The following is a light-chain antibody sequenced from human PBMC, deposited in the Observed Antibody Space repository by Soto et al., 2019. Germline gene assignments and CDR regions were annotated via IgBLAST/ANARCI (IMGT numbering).Light chain of an antibody. J-gene: IGKJ2*01. V-gene: IGKV1-39*01. Sequence: DIQMTQSPSSLSASVGDRVTITCRASQSISSYLNWYQQKPGKAPKILIYAASSLQSGVPSRFSGSGSRTDFTITISSLQPEDFATYYCQQSYSTPYTFGQGTKLEIK. CDR2: AAS. CDR1: QSISSY. CDR3: QQSYSTPYT.